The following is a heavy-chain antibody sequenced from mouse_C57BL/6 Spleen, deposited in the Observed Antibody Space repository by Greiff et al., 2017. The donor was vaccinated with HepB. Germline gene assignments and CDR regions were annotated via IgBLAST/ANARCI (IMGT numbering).Heavy chain of an antibody. Sequence: VQLKESGPELVKPGASVKISCKASGYSFTDYNMNWVKQSNGKSLEWIGVINPNYGTTSYNQKFKGKAKLTVDQSSSTAYMQLNSLTSEESAVYYCARADYYGSKGGYFDVWGTGTTVTVSS. CDR2: INPNYGTT. CDR1: GYSFTDYN. CDR3: ARADYYGSKGGYFDV. V-gene: IGHV1-39*01. J-gene: IGHJ1*03. D-gene: IGHD1-1*01.